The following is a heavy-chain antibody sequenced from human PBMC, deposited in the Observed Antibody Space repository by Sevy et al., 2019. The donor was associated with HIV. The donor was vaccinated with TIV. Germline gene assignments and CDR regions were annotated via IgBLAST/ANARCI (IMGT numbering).Heavy chain of an antibody. CDR2: IYYSGST. CDR1: GGSISSGGYY. D-gene: IGHD2-2*01. V-gene: IGHV4-31*03. CDR3: ARDHIVVVPAAPGAYYYYGMDV. Sequence: LRLSCTVSGGSISSGGYYWSWIRQHPGKGLEWIGYIYYSGSTYYNPSLKSRVTISVDTSKNQFSLKLSSVTAADTAVYYCARDHIVVVPAAPGAYYYYGMDVWGQGTTVTVSS. J-gene: IGHJ6*02.